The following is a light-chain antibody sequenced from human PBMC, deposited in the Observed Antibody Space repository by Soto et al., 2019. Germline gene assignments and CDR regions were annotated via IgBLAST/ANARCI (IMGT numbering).Light chain of an antibody. J-gene: IGKJ1*01. CDR1: QSVSNY. Sequence: EIVLTQSPGTLSLSPGVRATLSCRASQSVSNYLAWYQRKPGQAPRLLIYGASSRATGIPDRFSGSGSGTDFTLTISRLEPEDFAVYYCHQYGGSPQTFGQGTKVEIK. CDR3: HQYGGSPQT. CDR2: GAS. V-gene: IGKV3-20*01.